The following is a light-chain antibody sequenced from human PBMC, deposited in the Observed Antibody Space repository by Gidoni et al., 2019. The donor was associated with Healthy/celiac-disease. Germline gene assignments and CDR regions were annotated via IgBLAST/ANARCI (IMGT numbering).Light chain of an antibody. V-gene: IGKV1-39*01. Sequence: DIQITHSPSSLSASVGDRVTITCRESQRISSYLNWYQQKPGKAPKLLIYAASSWQSGVPSRFSGSGSGTDFSLTISSLQPEDFATYYCQQSYSTPLTFGGGTKVEIK. CDR2: AAS. CDR1: QRISSY. J-gene: IGKJ4*01. CDR3: QQSYSTPLT.